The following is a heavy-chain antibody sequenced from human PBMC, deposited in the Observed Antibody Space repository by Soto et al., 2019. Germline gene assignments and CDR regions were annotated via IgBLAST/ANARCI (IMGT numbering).Heavy chain of an antibody. CDR1: GFTFSSYA. CDR2: ISYDGSNK. CDR3: ARARYGAYDAFDI. V-gene: IGHV3-30-3*01. D-gene: IGHD4-17*01. Sequence: VGSLRLSCAASGFTFSSYAMHWVRQAPGKGLEWVAVISYDGSNKYYADSVKGRSTISRDNSKNTLYLQMNSLRAEDTAVYYCARARYGAYDAFDIWGQGTMVTVSS. J-gene: IGHJ3*02.